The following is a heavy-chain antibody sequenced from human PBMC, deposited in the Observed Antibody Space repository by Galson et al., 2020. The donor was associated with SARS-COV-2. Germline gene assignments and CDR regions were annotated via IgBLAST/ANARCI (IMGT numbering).Heavy chain of an antibody. Sequence: SETLSLTCDVSCGTINSGGYSWSRIRQSPGKELEWIGYIHYSGSTKYNPSLKSRVTMSVDTSKNQFSLNLSSVTAADTAMYYCARTPATILANWFDPWGQGMMVSVSS. CDR2: IHYSGST. J-gene: IGHJ5*02. CDR1: CGTINSGGYS. V-gene: IGHV4-30-4*07. CDR3: ARTPATILANWFDP. D-gene: IGHD2-2*02.